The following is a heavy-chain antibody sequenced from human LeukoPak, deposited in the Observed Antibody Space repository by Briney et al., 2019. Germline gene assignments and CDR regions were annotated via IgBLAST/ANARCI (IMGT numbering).Heavy chain of an antibody. D-gene: IGHD3-22*01. CDR3: ASWGPHYYDSSGYYTLFDY. V-gene: IGHV4-39*01. CDR1: GGSISSSSYY. J-gene: IGHJ4*02. CDR2: IYYSVST. Sequence: SETLSLTCTVSGGSISSSSYYWGWIRQPPGQGLEWIGSIYYSVSTYYNPSLKSRVTISVDTSKSQFSLKLSSVSAADTAVYYCASWGPHYYDSSGYYTLFDYWGQGTLVTVSS.